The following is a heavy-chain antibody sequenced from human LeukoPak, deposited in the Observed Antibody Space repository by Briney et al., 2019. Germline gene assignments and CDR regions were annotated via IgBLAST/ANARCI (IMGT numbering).Heavy chain of an antibody. J-gene: IGHJ4*02. CDR1: GYTFTEDY. Sequence: ASVRVSCTASGYTFTEDYMHWGRQAPGQGVEFMGWINPDSCFTNYAQKFKGRVTMTRDTSISTAYLEVRSLTSDDTAVYYCAPTAEAYTSWWKVWGQGTLVTVSS. V-gene: IGHV1-2*02. D-gene: IGHD3-16*01. CDR3: APTAEAYTSWWKV. CDR2: INPDSCFT.